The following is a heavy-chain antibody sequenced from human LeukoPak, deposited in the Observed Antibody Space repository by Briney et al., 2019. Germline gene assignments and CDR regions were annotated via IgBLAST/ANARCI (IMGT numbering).Heavy chain of an antibody. D-gene: IGHD2-15*01. CDR1: GFTFDTYN. V-gene: IGHV3-21*01. CDR3: ARYSEVYYYVDV. CDR2: IRSYSSYI. Sequence: GGSLRLSCTASGFTFDTYNFNWVRQAPGKGLEWVATIRSYSSYIHYADSVKGRFTISRDDAKKSMFLVMNSLRVEDTAVYFCARYSEVYYYVDVWGTGTTVTV. J-gene: IGHJ6*03.